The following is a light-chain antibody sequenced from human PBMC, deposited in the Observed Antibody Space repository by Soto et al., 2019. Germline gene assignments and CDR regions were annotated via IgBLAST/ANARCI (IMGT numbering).Light chain of an antibody. V-gene: IGLV1-44*01. Sequence: QSVLTQPPSASGTPGQRGIISCSGSSSNIGRDTVNWYRQFPGTAPKLLSYSNNQRISGVPDRFSGSKSGTSAALAISGVQSEDDADYYCAVWDDSLNSLVVFGGGTKLAVL. CDR3: AVWDDSLNSLVV. J-gene: IGLJ2*01. CDR1: SSNIGRDT. CDR2: SNN.